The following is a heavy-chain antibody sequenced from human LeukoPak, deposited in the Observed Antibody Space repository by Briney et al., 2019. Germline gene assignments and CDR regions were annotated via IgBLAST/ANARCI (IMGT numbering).Heavy chain of an antibody. J-gene: IGHJ6*02. CDR2: IYYTGSP. CDR3: ARGQFYGSGSYPTYYYYYYGMDV. CDR1: GGSMSSNRYY. Sequence: SETLSLTCTVSGGSMSSNRYYWGWTRQPPGKGLEWIGSIYYTGSPYYNPSLMSRVTISVDTSKNQFSLKLSSVTAADTAVYYCARGQFYGSGSYPTYYYYYYGMDVWGQGTTVTVSS. V-gene: IGHV4-39*07. D-gene: IGHD3-10*01.